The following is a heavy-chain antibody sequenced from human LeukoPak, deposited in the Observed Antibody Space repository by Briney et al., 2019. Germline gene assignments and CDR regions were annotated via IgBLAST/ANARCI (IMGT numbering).Heavy chain of an antibody. CDR1: GFSFSTYG. V-gene: IGHV3-33*01. Sequence: PGRSLRPSCAASGFSFSTYGMHWVRQAPGKGLEWVAVIWYDGNNKYYADSVKGRFTISRDNSKTTLFLQMNSLRAEDSAVYYCARAPPYCSGGACYFDYWGQGTLVTVFS. CDR3: ARAPPYCSGGACYFDY. J-gene: IGHJ4*02. CDR2: IWYDGNNK. D-gene: IGHD2-15*01.